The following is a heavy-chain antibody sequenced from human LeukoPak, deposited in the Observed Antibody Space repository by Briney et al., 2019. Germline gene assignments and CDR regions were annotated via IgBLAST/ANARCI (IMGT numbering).Heavy chain of an antibody. V-gene: IGHV3-30-3*01. D-gene: IGHD5-18*01. CDR1: GFTFSSYA. Sequence: GGSLRLSCAASGFTFSSYAMHWVRQAPGKGLEWVAVISYDGSNKYYADSVKGRFTISRDNSKNTLYLQMNSLRAEDTAVYYCATSLRAIQLWFDYWGQGTLVTVSS. J-gene: IGHJ4*02. CDR2: ISYDGSNK. CDR3: ATSLRAIQLWFDY.